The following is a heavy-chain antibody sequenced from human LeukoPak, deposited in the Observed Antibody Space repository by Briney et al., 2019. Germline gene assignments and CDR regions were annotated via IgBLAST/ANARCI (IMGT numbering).Heavy chain of an antibody. J-gene: IGHJ5*02. V-gene: IGHV3-7*03. CDR2: IKPDGSDK. Sequence: GGSLRLSCVASGFTFSRHWMTWVRQAPGKGLEWVANIKPDGSDKYYVDSVKGRFTMSRDNARNSLYLQMDSLRADDTAVYYCARLKGDTSVFDPWGQGTLVTVSS. CDR3: ARLKGDTSVFDP. CDR1: GFTFSRHW. D-gene: IGHD3-16*01.